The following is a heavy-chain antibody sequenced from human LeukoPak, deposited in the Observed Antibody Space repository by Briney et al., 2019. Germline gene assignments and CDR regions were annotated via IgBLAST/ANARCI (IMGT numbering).Heavy chain of an antibody. Sequence: GASVKVSCKASGGTLSSYPICWVRQAPGQGLEWMGRIIPVLGIANYAQTFQGRVTITADKSPSTAYMELSSLRSEDTAVYYCARIRGTESGLSHFDSWGPGTLVSVSS. CDR3: ARIRGTESGLSHFDS. CDR2: IIPVLGIA. CDR1: GGTLSSYP. J-gene: IGHJ4*02. D-gene: IGHD2-8*02. V-gene: IGHV1-69*02.